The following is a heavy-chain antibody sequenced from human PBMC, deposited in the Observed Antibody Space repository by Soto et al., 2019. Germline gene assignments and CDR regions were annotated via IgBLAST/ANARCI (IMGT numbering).Heavy chain of an antibody. CDR1: GFTFSSYA. J-gene: IGHJ4*02. D-gene: IGHD3-3*01. V-gene: IGHV3-30-3*01. Sequence: GGSLRLSXAASGFTFSSYAMHWVRQAPGKGLEWVAVISYDGSNKYYADSVKGRFTISRDNSKNTLYLQMNSLRAEDTAVYYCARDRGDYDFWSGYCDYWGQGTLVTVSS. CDR3: ARDRGDYDFWSGYCDY. CDR2: ISYDGSNK.